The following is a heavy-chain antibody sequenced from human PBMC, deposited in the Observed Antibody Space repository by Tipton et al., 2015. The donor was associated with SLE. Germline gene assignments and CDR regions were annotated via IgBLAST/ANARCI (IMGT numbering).Heavy chain of an antibody. D-gene: IGHD7-27*01. CDR1: GFTFNSYA. CDR3: ARVRGDKLRPLEY. V-gene: IGHV3-23*03. CDR2: VYHHGTT. Sequence: SLRLSCAASGFTFNSYAMRWVRQAPGKGLEWVSDVYHHGTTHYADSVKGRFTSTRDRSKNTSLQQMNNLRVEDTAVYYCARVRGDKLRPLEYWGQGALVTVSS. J-gene: IGHJ4*02.